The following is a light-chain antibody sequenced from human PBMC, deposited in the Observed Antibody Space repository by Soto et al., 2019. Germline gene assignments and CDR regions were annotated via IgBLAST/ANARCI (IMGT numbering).Light chain of an antibody. V-gene: IGLV2-14*01. CDR1: SSDVGGYNY. J-gene: IGLJ2*01. Sequence: QSALTQPASVSGSPGQSITISCTGTSSDVGGYNYVSWYQQHPGKAPKLMIYDVSNRPSGVSNRFSGSKSGNTASLTISGLQAEVEADYYCSSYTSSSVVFGGGPTLTVL. CDR3: SSYTSSSVV. CDR2: DVS.